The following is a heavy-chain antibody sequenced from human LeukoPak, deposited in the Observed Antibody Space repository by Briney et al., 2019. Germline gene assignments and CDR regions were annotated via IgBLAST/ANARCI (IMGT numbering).Heavy chain of an antibody. CDR2: IKPDGSEK. Sequence: GGSLRLSCAASGFTFSSYRMSWVRQAPGKGLEWVGNIKPDGSEKYCVGSVKGRFTISRDNAKNSLYLQMNSLRAEDTAVYYCARGDFDDYGDYVDAFEFWGQGTMVTVSA. CDR3: ARGDFDDYGDYVDAFEF. CDR1: GFTFSSYR. D-gene: IGHD4-17*01. V-gene: IGHV3-7*01. J-gene: IGHJ3*01.